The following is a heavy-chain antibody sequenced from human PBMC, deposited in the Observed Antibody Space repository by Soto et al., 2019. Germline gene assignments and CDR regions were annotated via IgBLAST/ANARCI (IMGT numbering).Heavy chain of an antibody. CDR2: TYHSGST. CDR1: GDTISTGGYT. Sequence: PSETLSLTCDVSGDTISTGGYTWAWIRQPPGKALEWIGYTYHSGSTYYNPSLKSRVIISVDRSKNQFSLKLSSVTAADTAVYYCARASTTVTTLDYWGQGPLVTVSS. CDR3: ARASTTVTTLDY. D-gene: IGHD4-17*01. J-gene: IGHJ4*02. V-gene: IGHV4-30-2*01.